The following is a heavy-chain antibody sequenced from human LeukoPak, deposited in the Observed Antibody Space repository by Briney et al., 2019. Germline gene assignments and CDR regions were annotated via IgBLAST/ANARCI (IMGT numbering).Heavy chain of an antibody. J-gene: IGHJ4*02. V-gene: IGHV1-69*13. D-gene: IGHD3-3*01. CDR1: GGTFSSYA. CDR3: ARPQEYYDFWSGYYLFDY. CDR2: IIPIFGTA. Sequence: SVKVSCKASGGTFSSYAISWVRQAPGQGLEWMGGIIPIFGTANYAQKLQGRVTITADESTSTAYMELSSLRSEDTAVYYCARPQEYYDFWSGYYLFDYWGQGTLVTVSS.